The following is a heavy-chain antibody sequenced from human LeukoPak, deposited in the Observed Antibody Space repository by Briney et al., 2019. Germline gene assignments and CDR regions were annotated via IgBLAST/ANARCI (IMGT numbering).Heavy chain of an antibody. CDR2: IHYSGST. CDR1: GGSISSSIYF. J-gene: IGHJ4*02. Sequence: SETLSLTCTVSGGSISSSIYFWGWLRQPPGKGLEWIGSIHYSGSTYHDPSLKSRVTVSLDTSKKQFSLKLTSVTAADTAVYYCARHRRIAAAGIRGYDYWGQGILVTVSS. V-gene: IGHV4-39*01. CDR3: ARHRRIAAAGIRGYDY. D-gene: IGHD6-13*01.